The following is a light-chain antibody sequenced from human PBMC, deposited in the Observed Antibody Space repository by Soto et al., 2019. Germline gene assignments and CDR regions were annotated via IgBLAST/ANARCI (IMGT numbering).Light chain of an antibody. J-gene: IGKJ3*01. V-gene: IGKV3-20*01. CDR1: QSVSSSY. Sequence: EIVWTQSPGTLSLSPGERATLSCRASQSVSSSYLAWYQQKPGQAPRLLIYAASSRATGIPDRFSGSGSGTDFTLTISRLEPEDFAVYYCQQYGTSPQGFGPGTKVDIK. CDR3: QQYGTSPQG. CDR2: AAS.